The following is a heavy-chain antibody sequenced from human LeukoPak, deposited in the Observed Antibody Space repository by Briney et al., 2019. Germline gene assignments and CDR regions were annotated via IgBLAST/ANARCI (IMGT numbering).Heavy chain of an antibody. CDR3: ARELRYFDGDYFDY. D-gene: IGHD3-9*01. J-gene: IGHJ4*02. CDR2: IKQDGSEK. CDR1: GFTFSNSW. Sequence: GGSLRLSCAASGFTFSNSWMSWVRQAPGKGLEWVANIKQDGSEKYYVDSVKGRFTISRDNAKNSLYLQMNSLRAEDTAVYYCARELRYFDGDYFDYWGQGTLVTVSS. V-gene: IGHV3-7*01.